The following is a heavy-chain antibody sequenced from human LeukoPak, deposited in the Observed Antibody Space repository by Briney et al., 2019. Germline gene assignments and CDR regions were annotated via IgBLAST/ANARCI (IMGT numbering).Heavy chain of an antibody. CDR3: ARGTAMVRGVVGYYYGMDV. D-gene: IGHD3-10*01. CDR2: IYYSGST. CDR1: GGSISSYY. J-gene: IGHJ6*04. Sequence: SQILSLTWTVSGGSISSYYWSCIRQPPGKGLEWNGYIYYSGSTNYNPSLKSRVTIPVDTSKNQCSLKLSSVTAADTAVYYCARGTAMVRGVVGYYYGMDVWGKGTTVTVSS. V-gene: IGHV4-59*01.